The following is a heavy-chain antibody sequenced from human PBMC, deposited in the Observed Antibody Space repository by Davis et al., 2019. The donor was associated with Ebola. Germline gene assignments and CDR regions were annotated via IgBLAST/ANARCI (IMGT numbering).Heavy chain of an antibody. D-gene: IGHD4-17*01. J-gene: IGHJ4*02. V-gene: IGHV3-30*04. CDR3: VREQYGEIYFDS. CDR2: ISFDGRLR. CDR1: GFNFGIYS. Sequence: GESLKIPCAAPGFNFGIYSMHWVRQAPGKGLEWLATISFDGRLRSYADSVKGRFTISRDNSDNMLFLQMTSLRGDDTAVYYCVREQYGEIYFDSWGQGKLVTVSS.